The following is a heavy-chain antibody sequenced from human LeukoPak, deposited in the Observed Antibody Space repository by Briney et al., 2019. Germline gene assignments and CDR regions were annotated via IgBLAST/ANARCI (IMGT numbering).Heavy chain of an antibody. Sequence: ASETLSLTCTVSGGSISSGSYYWSWIRQPAGKGLEWIGRIYTSGSTNYNPSLKSRVTISVDTSKNQFSLKLSSVTAADTAVYYCARDAPTTLVGAQTDVDAFDIWGQGTMVTVSS. CDR1: GGSISSGSYY. V-gene: IGHV4-61*02. CDR3: ARDAPTTLVGAQTDVDAFDI. J-gene: IGHJ3*02. D-gene: IGHD1-26*01. CDR2: IYTSGST.